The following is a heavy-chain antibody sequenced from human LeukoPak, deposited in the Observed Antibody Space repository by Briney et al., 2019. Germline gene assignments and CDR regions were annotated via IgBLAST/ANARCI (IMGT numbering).Heavy chain of an antibody. D-gene: IGHD5-18*01. Sequence: SLRLSXAASGFTFSGYAMSWVRQAPGKGLEWVSAISGSGGSTYYADSVKGRFTISRDNSKNTLYLQMNSLRAEDTAVYYCAKTGELWSYAFDIWGQGTMVTVSS. CDR1: GFTFSGYA. J-gene: IGHJ3*02. CDR2: ISGSGGST. CDR3: AKTGELWSYAFDI. V-gene: IGHV3-23*01.